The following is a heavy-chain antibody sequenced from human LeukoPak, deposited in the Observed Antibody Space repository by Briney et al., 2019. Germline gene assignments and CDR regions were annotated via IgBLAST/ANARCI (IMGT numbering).Heavy chain of an antibody. Sequence: GGSLRLSCAASGFTFNNYAMHWVRQAPGKGLEWVAVIQYDGSIEYYADSVKGRFTISRDNSKNTLYLQMNSLRPEDTGMYYCARDRCSGGVCYSVIDYWGQGTPVTVSS. CDR2: IQYDGSIE. V-gene: IGHV3-30*04. CDR1: GFTFNNYA. J-gene: IGHJ4*02. CDR3: ARDRCSGGVCYSVIDY. D-gene: IGHD2-15*01.